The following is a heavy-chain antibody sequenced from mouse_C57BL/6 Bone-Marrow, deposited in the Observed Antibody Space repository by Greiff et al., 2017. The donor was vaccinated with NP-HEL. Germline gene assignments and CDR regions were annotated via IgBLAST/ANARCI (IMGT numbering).Heavy chain of an antibody. D-gene: IGHD2-4*01. CDR2: IDPSDSYT. V-gene: IGHV1-69*01. CDR3: ARKGGLRRRGFAY. CDR1: GYTFTSYW. Sequence: QVQLQQPGAELVMPGASVKLSCKASGYTFTSYWMHWVKQRPGQGLEWIGEIDPSDSYTNYNQKFKGKSTLTVDKSSSTAYMQLSSLTSEDSAVYYWARKGGLRRRGFAYWGQGTLVTVSA. J-gene: IGHJ3*01.